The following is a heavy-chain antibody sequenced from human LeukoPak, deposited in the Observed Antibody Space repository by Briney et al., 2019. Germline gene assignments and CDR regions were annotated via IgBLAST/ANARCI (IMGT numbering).Heavy chain of an antibody. D-gene: IGHD2-2*01. J-gene: IGHJ6*02. Sequence: SGGSLRPSCAASGFTFDDYAMHWVRQAPGKGLEWVSGISWNSGSIGYADSVKGRFTISRDNAKNSLYLQMNSLRAEDTALYYCAKDMGKEIVRVPAPPPYGYDGMDVWSQGTTVTVSS. CDR3: AKDMGKEIVRVPAPPPYGYDGMDV. CDR2: ISWNSGSI. CDR1: GFTFDDYA. V-gene: IGHV3-9*01.